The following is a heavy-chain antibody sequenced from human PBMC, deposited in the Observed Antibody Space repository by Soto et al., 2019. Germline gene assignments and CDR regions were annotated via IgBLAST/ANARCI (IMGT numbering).Heavy chain of an antibody. CDR2: ISSSSSYI. CDR3: ARDKGSSGWYVTDY. D-gene: IGHD6-19*01. Sequence: LRLSCAASGFTFSSYSMNWVRQAPGKGLEWVSSISSSSSYIYYADSVKGRFTISRDNAKNSLYLQMNSLRAEDTAVYYCARDKGSSGWYVTDYWGQGTLVTVS. V-gene: IGHV3-21*01. J-gene: IGHJ4*02. CDR1: GFTFSSYS.